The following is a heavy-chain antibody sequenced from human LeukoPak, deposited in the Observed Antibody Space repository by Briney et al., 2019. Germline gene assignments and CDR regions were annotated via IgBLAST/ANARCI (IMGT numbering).Heavy chain of an antibody. CDR1: GFTFSSYG. Sequence: GRSLRLSCAASGFTFSSYGMHWVRQAPGKGLEWVAVISYDGSNKYYADSVKGRFTISRDNSKNTLYLQMNSLRAEDTAVYYCAGHYGDYVFDYWGQGTLVTVSS. CDR3: AGHYGDYVFDY. D-gene: IGHD4-17*01. V-gene: IGHV3-30*03. J-gene: IGHJ4*02. CDR2: ISYDGSNK.